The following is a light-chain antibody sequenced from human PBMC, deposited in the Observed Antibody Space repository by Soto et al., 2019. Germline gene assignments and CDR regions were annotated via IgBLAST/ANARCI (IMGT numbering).Light chain of an antibody. CDR2: RVS. J-gene: IGKJ2*01. Sequence: DVVLTQIPLSSLVTVGQSASISCRSSQSLLHADGQTYLSWFHQKPGQPPRLLIHRVSNRFSGVPDRISGSGAGTDFTLTISGVEPEDVGIYFCMQATHYRPYTLGQGTKLEI. CDR3: MQATHYRPYT. V-gene: IGKV2-24*01. CDR1: QSLLHADGQTY.